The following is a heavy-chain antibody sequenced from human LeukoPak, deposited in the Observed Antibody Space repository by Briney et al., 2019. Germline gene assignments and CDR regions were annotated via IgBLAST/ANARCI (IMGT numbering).Heavy chain of an antibody. CDR2: ISSNGGST. J-gene: IGHJ4*02. D-gene: IGHD6-19*01. CDR1: GFTFSSYA. CDR3: VKDLGQQWLVSYFDY. V-gene: IGHV3-64D*06. Sequence: PGGSLRLSCSASGFTFSSYARHWVPQAPGKGLEYVSAISSNGGSTYYADSVTGRFTISRDNSKNPLYLQMSRLRAEDTAVYYCVKDLGQQWLVSYFDYWGQGTLVTVSS.